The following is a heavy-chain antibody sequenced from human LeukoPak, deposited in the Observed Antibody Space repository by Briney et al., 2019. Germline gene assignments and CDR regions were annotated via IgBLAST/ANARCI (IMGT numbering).Heavy chain of an antibody. CDR3: AKVSGYSSSWYDY. D-gene: IGHD6-13*01. J-gene: IGHJ4*02. CDR1: GFTFSSYA. Sequence: GGSLRLSCAASGFTFSSYAMSWVRQAPGKGLEWVSAISGSGGSTYYADSVKGRLTISRDNSKNTLYLQMNSLRAEDTAVYYCAKVSGYSSSWYDYWGQGTLVTVSS. V-gene: IGHV3-23*01. CDR2: ISGSGGST.